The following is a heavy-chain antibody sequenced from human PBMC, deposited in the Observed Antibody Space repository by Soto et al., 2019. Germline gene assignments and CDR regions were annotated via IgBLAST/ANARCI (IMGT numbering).Heavy chain of an antibody. D-gene: IGHD4-17*01. J-gene: IGHJ6*02. CDR2: ISWSSGSI. CDR1: GFRFDDYA. Sequence: PGGSLRLSCAASGFRFDDYAMHWVRQAPEKGLEWVSGISWSSGSIGYAASVKGRFTISRDNDGNSLFLQMNGLRSDDTDLYYCARTTVTTGFYYGMDLWGQGTMVTVSS. CDR3: ARTTVTTGFYYGMDL. V-gene: IGHV3-9*01.